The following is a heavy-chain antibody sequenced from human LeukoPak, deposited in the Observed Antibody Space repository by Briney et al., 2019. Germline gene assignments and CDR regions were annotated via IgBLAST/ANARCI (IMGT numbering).Heavy chain of an antibody. Sequence: PSETLSLTCAVYGGSFSGYYWSWIRQPPGKGLEWIGEINHSGSTNYNPSLKSRVTISVDTSKNQFSLKLSSVTAADTAMYYCASLYGMDVWGQGTRSPSP. J-gene: IGHJ6*02. V-gene: IGHV4-34*01. CDR1: GGSFSGYY. CDR3: ASLYGMDV. CDR2: INHSGST.